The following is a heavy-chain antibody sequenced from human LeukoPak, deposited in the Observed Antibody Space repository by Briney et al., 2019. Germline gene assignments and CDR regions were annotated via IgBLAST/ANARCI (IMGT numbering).Heavy chain of an antibody. CDR3: ARATSDFWSGYYPLYYFDY. D-gene: IGHD3-3*01. V-gene: IGHV3-74*01. Sequence: GGSLRLSCAASGFTFSSYWMHWVRQAPGKGLVWVSRINSDGSSTSYADSVKGRFTISRDNAKNTLYLQMNSLRAEDTAVYYCARATSDFWSGYYPLYYFDYWGQGTLVTVSS. CDR1: GFTFSSYW. J-gene: IGHJ4*02. CDR2: INSDGSST.